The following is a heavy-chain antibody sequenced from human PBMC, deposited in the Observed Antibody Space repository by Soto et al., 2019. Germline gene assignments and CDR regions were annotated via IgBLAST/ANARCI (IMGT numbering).Heavy chain of an antibody. CDR3: ARPRGEPLAPWDY. CDR2: ISYDGSNK. D-gene: IGHD3-16*01. J-gene: IGHJ4*02. V-gene: IGHV3-30-3*01. CDR1: GFTFSSYA. Sequence: QVQLVESGGGVVQPGRSLRLSCAASGFTFSSYAMHWVRQAPGKGLEWVAVISYDGSNKYYADSVKGRFTISRDNSKNTLYLQMNSLRAEDTAVYYCARPRGEPLAPWDYWGQGTLVTVSS.